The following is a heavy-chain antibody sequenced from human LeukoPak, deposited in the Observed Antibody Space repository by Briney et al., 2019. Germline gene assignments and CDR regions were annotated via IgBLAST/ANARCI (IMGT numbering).Heavy chain of an antibody. CDR1: GGSISSSSYY. V-gene: IGHV4-39*07. Sequence: SERLSLTCTVSGGSISSSSYYLGWIRQPPGKGLEWIGSIYYSGSTYYNPSLKSRVTISVDTSKNQFSLKLSSVTAADTAVYYCARPLGSGSYIRFDPWGQGTLVTVSS. D-gene: IGHD1-26*01. CDR2: IYYSGST. J-gene: IGHJ5*02. CDR3: ARPLGSGSYIRFDP.